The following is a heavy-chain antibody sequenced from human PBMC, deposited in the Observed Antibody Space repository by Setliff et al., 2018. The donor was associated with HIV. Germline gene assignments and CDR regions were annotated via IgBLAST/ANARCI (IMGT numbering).Heavy chain of an antibody. D-gene: IGHD3-22*01. Sequence: ETLSLTCAVYGGSFSGYYWSWIRQPPGKGLEWIGEINHSGSTNYNPSLKSRVTISVDTSKNQFSLKLSSVTAADTAVYYCARWPPRRSSDYDQEYYFDYWGQGTLVTVSS. CDR3: ARWPPRRSSDYDQEYYFDY. V-gene: IGHV4-34*01. CDR1: GGSFSGYY. CDR2: INHSGST. J-gene: IGHJ4*02.